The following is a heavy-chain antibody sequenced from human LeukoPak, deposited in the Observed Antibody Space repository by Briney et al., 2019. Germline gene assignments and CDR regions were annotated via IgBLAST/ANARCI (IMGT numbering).Heavy chain of an antibody. V-gene: IGHV3-21*01. J-gene: IGHJ4*02. Sequence: PGGSLRLSCAASGFTFTTYWMHWVRQAPGKGLVWVSSISSSSSYIYYADSVKGRFTISRDNAKNSLYLQMNSLRAEDTAVYYCATDYYDSSGPLDYWGQGTLVTVSS. CDR1: GFTFTTYW. D-gene: IGHD3-22*01. CDR2: ISSSSSYI. CDR3: ATDYYDSSGPLDY.